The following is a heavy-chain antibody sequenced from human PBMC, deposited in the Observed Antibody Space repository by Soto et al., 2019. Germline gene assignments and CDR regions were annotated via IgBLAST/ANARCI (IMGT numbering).Heavy chain of an antibody. D-gene: IGHD3-9*01. V-gene: IGHV3-21*01. J-gene: IGHJ2*01. CDR3: ASSIRADFDL. CDR1: GFTFSSYS. Sequence: EVQLVESGGGLVKPGGSLRLSCAASGFTFSSYSMNWVHQAPGKGLEWVSSISSSSSYIYYADSVKGRFTISRDNAKNSLYLQMNSLRAEDTAVYYCASSIRADFDLWGRGTLVTVSS. CDR2: ISSSSSYI.